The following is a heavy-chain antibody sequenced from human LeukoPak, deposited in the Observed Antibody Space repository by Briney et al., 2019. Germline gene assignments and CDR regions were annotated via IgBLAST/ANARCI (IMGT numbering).Heavy chain of an antibody. CDR1: GFTFSTYA. J-gene: IGHJ3*02. D-gene: IGHD3-10*01. CDR3: VEQRRPMADDAFDI. Sequence: GGSLRLSCAASGFTFSTYAIHWVRQAPGKGLEYISAISDDGITTYYADSVKGRFTISRDNSKNMVYLQMSSLRPEDTAVYYCVEQRRPMADDAFDIWGQGTMVTVSS. V-gene: IGHV3-64D*06. CDR2: ISDDGITT.